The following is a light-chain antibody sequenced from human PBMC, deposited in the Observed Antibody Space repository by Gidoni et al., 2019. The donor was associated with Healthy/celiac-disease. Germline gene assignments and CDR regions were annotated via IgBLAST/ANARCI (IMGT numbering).Light chain of an antibody. CDR2: WAS. V-gene: IGKV4-1*01. CDR1: QSVLYSSNDKNY. J-gene: IGKJ4*01. CDR3: QQYYSTPR. Sequence: DIVMTQSPDSLAVSLGERATLNCKSSQSVLYSSNDKNYLAWYQQKPGQPPKLLIYWASTRESGVPDRFSGSGSGTDFTLTISSLQAEDVAVYYCQQYYSTPRFXGXTKVXIK.